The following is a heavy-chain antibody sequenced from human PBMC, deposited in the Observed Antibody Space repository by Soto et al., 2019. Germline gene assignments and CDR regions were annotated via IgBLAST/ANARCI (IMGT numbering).Heavy chain of an antibody. V-gene: IGHV3-21*01. J-gene: IGHJ6*02. Sequence: GGSLRLSCAASGFTFSSYSMNWVRQAPGKGLEWVSSISSSSSYIYYADSVKGRFTISRDNAKNSLYLQMNSLRAEDTAVYYCARDDLRGDFTMVRGHHETNYYYYYGMDVWGQGTTVTVSS. D-gene: IGHD3-10*01. CDR3: ARDDLRGDFTMVRGHHETNYYYYYGMDV. CDR2: ISSSSSYI. CDR1: GFTFSSYS.